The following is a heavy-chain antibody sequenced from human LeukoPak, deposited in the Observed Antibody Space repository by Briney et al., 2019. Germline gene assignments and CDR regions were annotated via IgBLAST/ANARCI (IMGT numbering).Heavy chain of an antibody. CDR1: GYTFTNYA. CDR2: INAGNGNT. J-gene: IGHJ4*02. CDR3: ARDIEAVAGPGGFDY. V-gene: IGHV1-3*03. D-gene: IGHD6-19*01. Sequence: ASVKVSCKASGYTFTNYAMHWVRQAPGQRLEWMGWINAGNGNTKYSQEFQGRVTMTRDMSTSTVYMELSSLRSEDTAVCYCARDIEAVAGPGGFDYWGQGTLVTVSS.